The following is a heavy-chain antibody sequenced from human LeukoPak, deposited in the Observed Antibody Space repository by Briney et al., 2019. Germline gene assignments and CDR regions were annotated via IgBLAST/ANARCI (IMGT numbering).Heavy chain of an antibody. Sequence: PGGSLRLSCAASGFTFSSYAMHWVRQAPGKGLEWVAVISYDGSNKYYADSVKGRFTISRDNSKNTLYLQMNSLRAEDTAVYYCARAEYSSSSGNYYYMDVWGKGTTVTVSS. J-gene: IGHJ6*03. CDR2: ISYDGSNK. CDR3: ARAEYSSSSGNYYYMDV. D-gene: IGHD6-6*01. CDR1: GFTFSSYA. V-gene: IGHV3-30*04.